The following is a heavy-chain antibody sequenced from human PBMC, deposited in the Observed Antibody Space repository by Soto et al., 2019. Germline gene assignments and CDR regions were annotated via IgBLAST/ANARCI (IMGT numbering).Heavy chain of an antibody. V-gene: IGHV4-34*01. Sequence: PSETLSLTCAVYGGSFSGYYWSWIRQPPGKGLEWIGEINHSGSTNYNPSLKRRVTISVDTSKNQFSLKLSSVTAADTAVYYCARPDSGGSPDAFDIWGQGTMVTVSS. J-gene: IGHJ3*02. CDR2: INHSGST. D-gene: IGHD2-15*01. CDR3: ARPDSGGSPDAFDI. CDR1: GGSFSGYY.